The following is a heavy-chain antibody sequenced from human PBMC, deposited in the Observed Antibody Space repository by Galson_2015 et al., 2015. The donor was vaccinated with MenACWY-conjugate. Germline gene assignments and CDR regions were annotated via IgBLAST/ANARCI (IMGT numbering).Heavy chain of an antibody. D-gene: IGHD7-27*01. J-gene: IGHJ4*01. Sequence: SVKVSCKASGYTFTFHDMSWVRQVAGQGLECLGWMNPKSGNTGYAQKFQGRATMTRNTSITTTYLELSSLNSEDTAVYFCARLTGGRFD. V-gene: IGHV1-8*01. CDR1: GYTFTFHD. CDR2: MNPKSGNT. CDR3: ARLTGGRFD.